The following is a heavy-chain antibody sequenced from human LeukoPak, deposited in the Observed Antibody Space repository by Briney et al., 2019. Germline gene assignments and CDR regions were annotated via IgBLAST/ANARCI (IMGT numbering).Heavy chain of an antibody. CDR1: GGSISSGSYY. J-gene: IGHJ4*02. Sequence: SQTLSLTCTVSGGSISSGSYYWSWIRQPAGKGLEWIGRIYTSVSTNYNPSLKSRVTISVDTSKNQFSLKLSSVTAADTAVYYCAREDKGPAFFDYWGQGTLVTVSS. D-gene: IGHD2-15*01. CDR2: IYTSVST. V-gene: IGHV4-61*02. CDR3: AREDKGPAFFDY.